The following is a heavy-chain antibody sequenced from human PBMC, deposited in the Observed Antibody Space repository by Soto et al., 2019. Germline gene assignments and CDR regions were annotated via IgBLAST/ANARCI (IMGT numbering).Heavy chain of an antibody. D-gene: IGHD4-17*01. CDR1: GFPFDDYA. Sequence: EVQMVESGGGLVEPGRSLRLSCAASGFPFDDYAMHWVRQAPGKGLEWVSAISWNSGSIGYADSVKGRFTISRDNAKNSLHLQMNSLRAEDTALYYCAKDQTTVTTSVAFCIWGQGTIVTVSS. CDR2: ISWNSGSI. J-gene: IGHJ3*02. CDR3: AKDQTTVTTSVAFCI. V-gene: IGHV3-9*01.